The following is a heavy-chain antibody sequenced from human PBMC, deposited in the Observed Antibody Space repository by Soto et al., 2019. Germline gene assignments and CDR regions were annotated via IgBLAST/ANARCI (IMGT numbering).Heavy chain of an antibody. CDR3: AIPGATAYGMDV. Sequence: PGESLKVYCSTSGYRLATSWISWVRQMPGKGLEWMGIIYPADSDTRYSPSFQGQVTISADKSVNTAYLQWSSLKASDTAMYYCAIPGATAYGMDVWGQGTTVTVSS. J-gene: IGHJ6*02. CDR1: GYRLATSW. V-gene: IGHV5-51*01. CDR2: IYPADSDT.